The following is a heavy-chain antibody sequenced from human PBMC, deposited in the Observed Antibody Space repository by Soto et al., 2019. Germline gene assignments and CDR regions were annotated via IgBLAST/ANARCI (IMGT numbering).Heavy chain of an antibody. J-gene: IGHJ4*02. CDR2: VSTDGGNT. CDR3: ARGWQQLGH. Sequence: EVQLLESGGGLVQPGGSLSLSGAASGFTFSNYAITWVRQAPGKGLDWISSVSTDGGNTYYADSVKGRFTISRDNSKNTLYLQMNSLRVDDTATYYCARGWQQLGHWGQGALVTVSS. D-gene: IGHD6-13*01. V-gene: IGHV3-23*01. CDR1: GFTFSNYA.